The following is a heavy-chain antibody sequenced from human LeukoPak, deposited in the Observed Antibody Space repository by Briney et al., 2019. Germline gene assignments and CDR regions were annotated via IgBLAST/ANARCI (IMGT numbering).Heavy chain of an antibody. J-gene: IGHJ3*02. CDR1: GGSISSYY. CDR2: IYYSGGT. Sequence: SETLSLTCTVSGGSISSYYWSWIRQPPGKGLEWIGYIYYSGGTNYNPSLKSRVTISVDTSKNQFSLKLSSVTAADTAVYYCARVLPRNYDILTGYDAFDIWGQGTMVTVSS. V-gene: IGHV4-59*01. CDR3: ARVLPRNYDILTGYDAFDI. D-gene: IGHD3-9*01.